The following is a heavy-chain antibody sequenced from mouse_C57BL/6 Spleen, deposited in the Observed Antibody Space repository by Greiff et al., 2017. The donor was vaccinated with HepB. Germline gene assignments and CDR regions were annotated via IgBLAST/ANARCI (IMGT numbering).Heavy chain of an antibody. J-gene: IGHJ4*01. Sequence: VKLQQSGAELVRPGTSVKVSCKASGYAFTNYLIEWVKQRPGQGLEWIGVINPGSGGTNYNEKFKGKGTLTADKSSSTAYMQLSSLTSEDAAVYFCAGWGSGYDYAMDYWGKGTTVTVSS. V-gene: IGHV1-54*01. CDR3: AGWGSGYDYAMDY. CDR1: GYAFTNYL. CDR2: INPGSGGT. D-gene: IGHD1-1*01.